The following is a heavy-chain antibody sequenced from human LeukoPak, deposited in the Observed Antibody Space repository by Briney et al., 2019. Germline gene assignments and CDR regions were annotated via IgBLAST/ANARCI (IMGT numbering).Heavy chain of an antibody. D-gene: IGHD3-10*01. V-gene: IGHV1-2*02. Sequence: GASVKVSCKASGYTFTNYYIHWVRQAPGQGLEWMGWINSNRGGTNYAQKFQGRVTMTRDTSTSTVYMGLSSLRSEDTAVYYCARDSGSGTYTFDIWGQGTVVTVSS. CDR3: ARDSGSGTYTFDI. CDR2: INSNRGGT. J-gene: IGHJ3*02. CDR1: GYTFTNYY.